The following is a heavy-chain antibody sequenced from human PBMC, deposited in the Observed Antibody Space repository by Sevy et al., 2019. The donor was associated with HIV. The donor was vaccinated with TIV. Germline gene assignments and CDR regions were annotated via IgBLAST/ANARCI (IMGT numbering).Heavy chain of an antibody. J-gene: IGHJ6*02. V-gene: IGHV3-30*04. CDR2: FSYDGSNK. CDR3: ARVWGGYCINTNCRPSYGMDV. D-gene: IGHD2-2*01. Sequence: GGSLRLSCAASGFTFSSYAMHWVRQAPGKGLEWVAVFSYDGSNKYYADSVKGRVTISRDNSKNTLYLQMNSLRAEDTAVYYCARVWGGYCINTNCRPSYGMDVWGQGTTVTVSS. CDR1: GFTFSSYA.